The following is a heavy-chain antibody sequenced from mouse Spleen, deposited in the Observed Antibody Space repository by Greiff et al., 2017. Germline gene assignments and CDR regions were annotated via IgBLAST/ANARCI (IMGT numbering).Heavy chain of an antibody. CDR1: GYTFTSYW. J-gene: IGHJ2*01. CDR3: ARGYDGSSYYFDY. V-gene: IGHV1-50*01. D-gene: IGHD1-3*01. CDR2: IDPSDSYT. Sequence: QVQLKQPGAELVKPGASVKLSCKASGYTFTSYWMQWVKQRPGQGLEWIGEIDPSDSYTNYNQKFKGKATLTVDTSSSTAYMQLSSLTSEDSAVYYCARGYDGSSYYFDYWGQGTTLTVSS.